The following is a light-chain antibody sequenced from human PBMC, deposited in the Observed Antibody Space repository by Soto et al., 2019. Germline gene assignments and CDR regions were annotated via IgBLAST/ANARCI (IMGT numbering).Light chain of an antibody. J-gene: IGKJ2*01. CDR2: GAS. V-gene: IGKV3-15*01. CDR1: QSVSSN. Sequence: EILMTQSPATLSVSPGERATLSCRASQSVSSNLAWYQQRPGQAPRLLIYGASTRATGVPARISGSGSGTEFTLTVSSLQSEDFAVYYCQQYYEWPPSYTFGQGTKLEIK. CDR3: QQYYEWPPSYT.